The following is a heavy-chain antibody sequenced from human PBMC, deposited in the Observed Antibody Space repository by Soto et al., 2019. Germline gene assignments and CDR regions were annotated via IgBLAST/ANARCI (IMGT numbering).Heavy chain of an antibody. CDR2: ISGSDDYT. Sequence: QVQLVESGGGSVKPGGSLRLSCAASGFTFSDYYMSWIRQAPGKGLEWVSSISGSDDYTDYADSLKGRFTISRENAKNSLSLPMNSLRAEDTAVYYCARGGRYFFGYWGQGTLVTVSS. V-gene: IGHV3-11*05. CDR1: GFTFSDYY. J-gene: IGHJ4*02. CDR3: ARGGRYFFGY.